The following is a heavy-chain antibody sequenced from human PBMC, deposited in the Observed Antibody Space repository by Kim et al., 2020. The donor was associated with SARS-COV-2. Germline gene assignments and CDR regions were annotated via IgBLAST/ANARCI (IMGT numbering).Heavy chain of an antibody. CDR3: ARRSRVSMVRGVAFDY. Sequence: SETLSLTCAVYGGSFSGYYWSWIRQPPGKGLEWIGEINHSGSTNYNPSLKSRVTISVDTSKNQFSLKLSSVTAADTAVYYCARRSRVSMVRGVAFDYWGQGTLVTVSS. CDR2: INHSGST. CDR1: GGSFSGYY. D-gene: IGHD3-10*01. J-gene: IGHJ4*02. V-gene: IGHV4-34*01.